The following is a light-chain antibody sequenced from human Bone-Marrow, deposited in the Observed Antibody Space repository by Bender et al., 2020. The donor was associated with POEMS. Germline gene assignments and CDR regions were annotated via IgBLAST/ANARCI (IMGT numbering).Light chain of an antibody. Sequence: SALTQPASVSGSPGQSITLSCTGTSSDVGSYDLVSWYQQVPGTPPKLIIYEVTKRPSGVSDRFSGSKSGYTASLTISGLRAGDETEYFCSSIAGARDDTVFFGGGTKLTVL. V-gene: IGLV2-23*02. CDR1: SSDVGSYDL. CDR2: EVT. J-gene: IGLJ2*01. CDR3: SSIAGARDDTVF.